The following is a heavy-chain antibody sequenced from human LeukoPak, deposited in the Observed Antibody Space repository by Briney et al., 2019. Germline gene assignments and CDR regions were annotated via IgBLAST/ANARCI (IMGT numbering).Heavy chain of an antibody. CDR3: ARGRVYYDSSGNYYGMDV. V-gene: IGHV4-39*01. CDR2: IDYSGST. Sequence: SETLSLTCTVSGGSVSSGSYYWGWIRQAPGKGLEWIGNIDYSGSTYNNLSLKSRVTISVDTSKNQFSLKLSSVTAADTAVYYCARGRVYYDSSGNYYGMDVWGQGTTVTVSS. CDR1: GGSVSSGSYY. J-gene: IGHJ6*02. D-gene: IGHD3-22*01.